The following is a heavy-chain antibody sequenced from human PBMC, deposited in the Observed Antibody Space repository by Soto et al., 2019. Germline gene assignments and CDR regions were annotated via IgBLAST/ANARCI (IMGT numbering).Heavy chain of an antibody. CDR3: ARVGSQLLTQPHRPMRESKYYFDY. Sequence: SETLSLTCTVSGGPVSSGSYYWSWIRQPPGKGLEWIGYIYYSGSTNYNPSLKSRVTISVDTSKNQFSLKLSSVTAADTAVYYCARVGSQLLTQPHRPMRESKYYFDYWGQGTLVTVSS. V-gene: IGHV4-61*01. CDR2: IYYSGST. D-gene: IGHD2-2*01. CDR1: GGPVSSGSYY. J-gene: IGHJ4*02.